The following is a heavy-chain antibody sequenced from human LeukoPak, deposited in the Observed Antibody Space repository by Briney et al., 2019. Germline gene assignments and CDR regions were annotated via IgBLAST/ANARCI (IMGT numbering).Heavy chain of an antibody. CDR1: GYTFTSYG. CDR3: ARKLDPGSGSYFWFDP. CDR2: ISAYNGNT. Sequence: ASVKVSCKASGYTFTSYGISWVRQAPGQGLEWMGWISAYNGNTNYAQKLRGRVTMTTDTSTSTAYMELRSLRSDDTAVYYCARKLDPGSGSYFWFDPWGQGTLVTVSS. D-gene: IGHD3-10*01. V-gene: IGHV1-18*01. J-gene: IGHJ5*02.